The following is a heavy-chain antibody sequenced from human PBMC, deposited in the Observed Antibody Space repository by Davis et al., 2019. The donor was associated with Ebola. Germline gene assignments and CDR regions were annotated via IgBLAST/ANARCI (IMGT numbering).Heavy chain of an antibody. CDR2: INPNSGGT. V-gene: IGHV1-2*04. D-gene: IGHD3-3*01. CDR1: GYTFTGYY. CDR3: ARGGITIFPHYYYGMDV. Sequence: PSVKVSCKASGYTFTGYYMHWVRQAPGQGLEWMGWINPNSGGTNYAQKFQGWVTMTRDTSISTAYMELSRLRSDDTAVYYCARGGITIFPHYYYGMDVWGQGTTVTVSS. J-gene: IGHJ6*02.